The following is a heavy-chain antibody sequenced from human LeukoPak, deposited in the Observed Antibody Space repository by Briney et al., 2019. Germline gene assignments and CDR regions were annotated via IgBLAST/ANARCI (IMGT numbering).Heavy chain of an antibody. Sequence: GGSLRLSCAASGFTFSSYNMNWVRQAPGKGLEWVSSISSSSSYIYYADSVKGRFTISRDNAKNSLYLQMNSLRAEDTAVYYCAREHYYDSSGYYHTTDYWGQGTLVTVSS. CDR1: GFTFSSYN. CDR3: AREHYYDSSGYYHTTDY. V-gene: IGHV3-21*01. J-gene: IGHJ4*02. D-gene: IGHD3-22*01. CDR2: ISSSSSYI.